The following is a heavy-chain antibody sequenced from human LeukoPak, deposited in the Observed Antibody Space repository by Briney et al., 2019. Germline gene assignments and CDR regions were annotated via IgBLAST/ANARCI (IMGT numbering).Heavy chain of an antibody. J-gene: IGHJ4*02. V-gene: IGHV3-23*01. CDR2: FKTNSGQV. CDR1: GFTFSAYA. CDR3: AKTISGSCDC. D-gene: IGHD1-26*01. Sequence: QSGGSLRLSCVASGFTFSAYAMNWVRLAPGKGLEWVSTFKTNSGQVYYAESVRGRFTISRDNSKNTVYLQMSSLRAEDTALYYCAKTISGSCDCWGQGTLVTVSS.